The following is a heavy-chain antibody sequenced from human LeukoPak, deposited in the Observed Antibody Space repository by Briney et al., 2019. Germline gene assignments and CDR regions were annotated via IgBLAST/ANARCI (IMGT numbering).Heavy chain of an antibody. CDR3: AKDQRTISTFDY. CDR2: ISGSGSSS. CDR1: GFTFSNYG. J-gene: IGHJ4*02. Sequence: AGGSLRLSCAASGFTFSNYGMSWVRLAPGKGLEWVSAISGSGSSSYYADSVKGRFTISRDNSKNTLYLQINSLRAEDTAIYYCAKDQRTISTFDYWGQGTLVTVSS. D-gene: IGHD3-3*01. V-gene: IGHV3-23*01.